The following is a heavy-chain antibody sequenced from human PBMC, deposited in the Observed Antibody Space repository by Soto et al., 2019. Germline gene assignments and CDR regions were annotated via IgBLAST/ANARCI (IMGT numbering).Heavy chain of an antibody. CDR2: IDYSGST. Sequence: SETLSLTCTVSGGSISSDYWSWIRQPPGKGLEWIGYIDYSGSTNYNPSLRSRVTISVDTSKKQFSLKLRSVTAADTAVYYCVRDGTKTLRDWFDPWGQGISVTVSS. CDR3: VRDGTKTLRDWFDP. J-gene: IGHJ5*02. CDR1: GGSISSDY. D-gene: IGHD1-1*01. V-gene: IGHV4-59*12.